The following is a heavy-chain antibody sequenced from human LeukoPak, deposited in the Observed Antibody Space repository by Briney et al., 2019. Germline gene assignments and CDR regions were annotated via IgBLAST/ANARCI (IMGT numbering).Heavy chain of an antibody. J-gene: IGHJ5*02. CDR1: GGSISSYY. CDR3: ARVEYYDFWSGYHNWFDP. CDR2: IYYSGST. D-gene: IGHD3-3*01. Sequence: SETLSLTCTVSGGSISSYYWSWIRQLPGKGLEWIGYIYYSGSTNYNPSLKSRVTISVDTSKNQFSLKLSSVTAADTAVYYCARVEYYDFWSGYHNWFDPWGQGTLVTVSS. V-gene: IGHV4-59*01.